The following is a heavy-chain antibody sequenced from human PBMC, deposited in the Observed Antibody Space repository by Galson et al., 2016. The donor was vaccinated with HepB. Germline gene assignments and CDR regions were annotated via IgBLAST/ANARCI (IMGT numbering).Heavy chain of an antibody. CDR1: RFTFSNYA. Sequence: SLRLSCAASRFTFSNYAMHWVRQAPGKGLEWVAAPGKGLEWVAFISYDGSNKYYADSVKGRFTISRDNSKNTQYLQMNSLRAEDTAVYYCARGYDILTGSTQDAFDIWGQGTMVTVSS. V-gene: IGHV3-30-3*01. CDR3: ARGYDILTGSTQDAFDI. D-gene: IGHD3-9*01. CDR2: ISYDGSNK. J-gene: IGHJ3*02.